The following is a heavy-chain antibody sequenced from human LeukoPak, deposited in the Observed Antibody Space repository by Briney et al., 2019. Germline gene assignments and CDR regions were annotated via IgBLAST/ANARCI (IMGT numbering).Heavy chain of an antibody. J-gene: IGHJ3*02. V-gene: IGHV3-72*01. Sequence: GGSLRLSCAASGFTFSDHYMDWVRPAPGKGLEWVGRTRNKANSYTTEYAASVKGRFTISRDDSKNSLYLQMNSLKTEDTAVYYCARLKIVGATMSAFDIWGQGTMVTVSS. CDR3: ARLKIVGATMSAFDI. CDR1: GFTFSDHY. CDR2: TRNKANSYTT. D-gene: IGHD1-26*01.